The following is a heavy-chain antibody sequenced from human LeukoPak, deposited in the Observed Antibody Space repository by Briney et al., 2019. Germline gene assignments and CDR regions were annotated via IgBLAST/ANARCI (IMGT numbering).Heavy chain of an antibody. V-gene: IGHV3-7*01. CDR2: IKQDGSEK. CDR3: ARDPHYGDYDGWFDP. Sequence: GGSLRLSCAASGFTFSSYWMSWVLQAPGKGLEWVANIKQDGSEKYYVDSVKGRFTISRDNAKNSLYLQMNSLRAEDTAVYYCARDPHYGDYDGWFDPWGQGTLVTVSS. CDR1: GFTFSSYW. D-gene: IGHD4-17*01. J-gene: IGHJ5*02.